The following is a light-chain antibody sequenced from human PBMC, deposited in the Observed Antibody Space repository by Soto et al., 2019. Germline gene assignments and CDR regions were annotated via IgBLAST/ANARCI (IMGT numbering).Light chain of an antibody. Sequence: EIVLTQSPATLSLSPGERATLSCRASQSVGSYLAWYQHKPGQPPRLLIYDASNRATAIPARFRGSGSGTDVTLTISSLEPEDFAVYYCQQRSNWPPTWTFGQGTKVEIK. CDR2: DAS. CDR3: QQRSNWPPTWT. CDR1: QSVGSY. V-gene: IGKV3-11*01. J-gene: IGKJ1*01.